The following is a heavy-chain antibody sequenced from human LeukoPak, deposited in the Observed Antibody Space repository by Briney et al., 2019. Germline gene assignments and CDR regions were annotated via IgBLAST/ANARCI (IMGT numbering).Heavy chain of an antibody. D-gene: IGHD5-12*01. CDR2: IYKSGTN. V-gene: IGHV4-59*01. J-gene: IGHJ6*02. CDR1: GCPFRDYY. Sequence: SETLSLTCTVSGCPFRDYYCNWVRQPPGKGLEWIGYIYKSGTNNYKPSLKSRVSISVDVSMKEISLRLSSVTASNTAVYYCARDVGYYDYLNGMDVWGQGTTVIVSS. CDR3: ARDVGYYDYLNGMDV.